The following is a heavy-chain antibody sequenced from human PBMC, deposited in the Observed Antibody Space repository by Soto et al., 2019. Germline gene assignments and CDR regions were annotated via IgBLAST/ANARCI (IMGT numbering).Heavy chain of an antibody. CDR2: ISGYNGHT. V-gene: IGHV1-18*04. D-gene: IGHD6-13*01. CDR1: GYTFTNYG. CDR3: ARSPAATGTRWLYX. J-gene: IGHJ5*02. Sequence: ASVKVSCKASGYTFTNYGITWVRQAPGEGLEWMGCISGYNGHTNYAQKVQGRVTMTTDTSTSTAYMELRSLRSDDTAVFYCARSPAATGTRWLYXWGQGTLFTVSX.